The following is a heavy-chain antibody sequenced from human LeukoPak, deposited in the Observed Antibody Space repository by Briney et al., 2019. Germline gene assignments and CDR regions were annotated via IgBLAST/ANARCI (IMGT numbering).Heavy chain of an antibody. D-gene: IGHD3-3*01. Sequence: PGGSLRLSCAASGFTFSTYWMSWIRRPPGKGLEWIGEINHSGSTNYNPSLKSRVTISVDTSKNQFSLKLSSVTAADTAVYYCARRAQYYDFWSGYKEGGWFDPWGQGTLVTVSS. CDR2: INHSGST. J-gene: IGHJ5*02. CDR1: GFTFSTYW. CDR3: ARRAQYYDFWSGYKEGGWFDP. V-gene: IGHV4-34*01.